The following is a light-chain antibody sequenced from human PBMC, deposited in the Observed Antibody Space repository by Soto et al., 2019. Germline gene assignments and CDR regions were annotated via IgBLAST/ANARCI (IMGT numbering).Light chain of an antibody. CDR2: EVS. Sequence: QSALTQPASVSGSPGQSITISCTGTSSDVGGYNYVSWYQQHPGKAPKLMIYEVSNRPSGVSNRFSGSKSGNTASLTISGLQAEDESDYDCSSYTTNRVVFGGGTKLTVL. V-gene: IGLV2-14*01. CDR1: SSDVGGYNY. CDR3: SSYTTNRVV. J-gene: IGLJ2*01.